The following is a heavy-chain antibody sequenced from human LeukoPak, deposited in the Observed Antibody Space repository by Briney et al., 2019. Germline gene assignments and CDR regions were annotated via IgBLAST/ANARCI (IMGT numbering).Heavy chain of an antibody. CDR1: GYTFTGYY. CDR2: INPNSGGT. CDR3: ARDPNDILTGYRGYYYYYYYMDV. V-gene: IGHV1-2*02. D-gene: IGHD3-9*01. Sequence: ASVKVSCKASGYTFTGYYMHWVRRAPGQGLEWMGWINPNSGGTNYAQKFQGRVTMTRDTSISTAYMELSRLRSDDTAVYYCARDPNDILTGYRGYYYYYYYMDVWGKGTTVTISS. J-gene: IGHJ6*03.